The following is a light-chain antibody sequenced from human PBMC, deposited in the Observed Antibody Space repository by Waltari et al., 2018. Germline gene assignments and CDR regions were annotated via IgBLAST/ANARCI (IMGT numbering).Light chain of an antibody. J-gene: IGKJ1*01. CDR3: QQYNNWPPWT. CDR1: QSVRNH. CDR2: GAS. V-gene: IGKV3-15*01. Sequence: EIVMTQSPATLSVSPGEGAPLTCRASQSVRNHLVWYQQKPGQAPRLLIYGASTRVTGIPASFSGSGSGTEFTLTISSLQSEDFAVDYCQQYNNWPPWTFGQGTKVEIK.